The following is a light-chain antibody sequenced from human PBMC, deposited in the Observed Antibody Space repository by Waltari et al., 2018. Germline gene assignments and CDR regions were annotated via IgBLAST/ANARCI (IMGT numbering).Light chain of an antibody. J-gene: IGKJ4*01. CDR3: QQYNSYSSLT. CDR1: QSISSW. Sequence: DIQMTQSPSSRSASVRAVGTFTCRASQSISSWLAWYQQKTGKAPKLLIYKSSSLESGVPSRFSGSGSWTEFTLTISSLQPDDFATYYCQQYNSYSSLTFGGGTKVEIK. CDR2: KSS. V-gene: IGKV1-5*03.